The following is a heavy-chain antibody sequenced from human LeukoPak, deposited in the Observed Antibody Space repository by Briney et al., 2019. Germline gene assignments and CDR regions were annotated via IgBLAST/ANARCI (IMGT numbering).Heavy chain of an antibody. CDR1: GFTLSTHW. D-gene: IGHD3-3*01. Sequence: GGSLRLSCAASGFTLSTHWMCWVRQAPGKGLKWVANIKPDGSAKYYVDSVKGRFTISRDNAKNSLYLQMDGLRAEDTALYYCARDRQWSSDYWGQGALVTVSS. CDR2: IKPDGSAK. J-gene: IGHJ4*02. CDR3: ARDRQWSSDY. V-gene: IGHV3-7*01.